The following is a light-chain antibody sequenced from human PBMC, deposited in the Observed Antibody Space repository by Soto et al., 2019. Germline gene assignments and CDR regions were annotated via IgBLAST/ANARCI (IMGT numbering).Light chain of an antibody. J-gene: IGKJ1*01. Sequence: EVVMTQSPATLSVSPGERATLSCRASQSISSDLAWYQQKPGQAPRLLIYGASTRASDIPARFSGSGSGTEFTLTISNLQSEDFAVYYCQQYNNWPPWTFGQGTKVEFK. V-gene: IGKV3-15*01. CDR3: QQYNNWPPWT. CDR1: QSISSD. CDR2: GAS.